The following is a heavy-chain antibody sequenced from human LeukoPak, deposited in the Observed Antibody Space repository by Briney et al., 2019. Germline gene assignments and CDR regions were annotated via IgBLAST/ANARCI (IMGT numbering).Heavy chain of an antibody. CDR1: GFTFSSYS. V-gene: IGHV3-21*01. CDR2: ISSSSSYI. Sequence: GGSLRLSCAASGFTFSSYSMNWVRQAPGKGLEWVSSISSSSSYIYYADSVKGRFTISRDNAKNSLYLQMNSLRAEDTAVYYCARDRWELLGGYYYYGMDVWGQGTTVTVSS. CDR3: ARDRWELLGGYYYYGMDV. D-gene: IGHD1-26*01. J-gene: IGHJ6*02.